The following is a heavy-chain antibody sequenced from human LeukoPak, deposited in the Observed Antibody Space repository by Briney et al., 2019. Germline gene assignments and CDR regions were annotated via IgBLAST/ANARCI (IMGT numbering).Heavy chain of an antibody. V-gene: IGHV1-69*05. CDR2: IIPIFGTA. CDR1: GGTFSSYA. D-gene: IGHD2-2*01. CDR3: ARDPLIGYCSSTSCYGWFDP. Sequence: ASVKVSCKASGGTFSSYAISWVRQAPGQGLEWMGRIIPIFGTANYAQKFQGRVTITTDESTSTAYMELSSLRSEDTAVYYCARDPLIGYCSSTSCYGWFDPWGQGTLVTVSS. J-gene: IGHJ5*02.